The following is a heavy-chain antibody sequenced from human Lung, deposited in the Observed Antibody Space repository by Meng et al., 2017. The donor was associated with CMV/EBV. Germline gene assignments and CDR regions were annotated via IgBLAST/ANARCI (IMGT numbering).Heavy chain of an antibody. Sequence: GESLMISCAASGLTCSSYGMSWVRQAPGKGLEWVSSIGATAGGTYYADSVKGRFTTSRDTAKNTLYLQMNSLRAEDTAVYYCAKYSAVGERLYYFDYWGQGXLVTVSS. CDR3: AKYSAVGERLYYFDY. V-gene: IGHV3-23*01. J-gene: IGHJ4*02. D-gene: IGHD2-21*01. CDR2: IGATAGGT. CDR1: GLTCSSYG.